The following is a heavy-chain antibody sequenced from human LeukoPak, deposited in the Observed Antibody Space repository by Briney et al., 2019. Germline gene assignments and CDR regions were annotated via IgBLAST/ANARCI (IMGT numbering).Heavy chain of an antibody. J-gene: IGHJ5*02. CDR2: IYYSGST. CDR3: ARDSSEYSSSFGWFDP. Sequence: PSETLSLTCTVSGGSISSYYWSWIRQPPGKGLEWIGYIYYSGSTNYNPSLKSRVTISVDTSKNQFSLKLSSVTAADTAVYYCARDSSEYSSSFGWFDPWGQGTLVTVSS. V-gene: IGHV4-59*12. D-gene: IGHD6-6*01. CDR1: GGSISSYY.